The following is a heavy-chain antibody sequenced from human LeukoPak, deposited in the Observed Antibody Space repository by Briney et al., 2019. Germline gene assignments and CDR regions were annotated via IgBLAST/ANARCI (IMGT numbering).Heavy chain of an antibody. CDR3: ARGEELWFDY. J-gene: IGHJ4*02. V-gene: IGHV1-2*02. CDR2: INPDTGGA. CDR1: GYTFTSYY. D-gene: IGHD5-18*01. Sequence: GASVKVSCKASGYTFTSYYIHWVRQAPGQGLEWVGLINPDTGGAKYAQKFQGRVTTTRDTSISTAYMELSRLTSDDTAVYFCARGEELWFDYWGQGTLVTVSS.